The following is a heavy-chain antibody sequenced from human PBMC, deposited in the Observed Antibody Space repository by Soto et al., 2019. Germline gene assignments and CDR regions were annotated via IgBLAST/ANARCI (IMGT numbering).Heavy chain of an antibody. CDR1: GYTFTSYY. D-gene: IGHD5-12*01. V-gene: IGHV1-46*01. J-gene: IGHJ6*02. Sequence: ASVKVSCXASGYTFTSYYMHWVRQAPGQGLEWMGIINPSGGSTSYAQKFQGRVTMTRDTSTSTVYMELSSLRSEDTAVYYCARGEATISSSYYYGMDVWGQGTTVTVSS. CDR2: INPSGGST. CDR3: ARGEATISSSYYYGMDV.